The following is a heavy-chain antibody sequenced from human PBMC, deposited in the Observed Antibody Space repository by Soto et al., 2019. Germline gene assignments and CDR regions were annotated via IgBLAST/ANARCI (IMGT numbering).Heavy chain of an antibody. CDR1: GYTFTSYG. Sequence: QVQLVQSGAEVKKPGASVKVSCKASGYTFTSYGISWVRQAPGQGLEWMGWISAYNGNTNYAQKLQGRVTMTTDTSTSRDYMELRILRSDDTAVYYCARDAGVSGELYYWGQGTLVTVSS. V-gene: IGHV1-18*01. CDR3: ARDAGVSGELYY. J-gene: IGHJ4*02. CDR2: ISAYNGNT. D-gene: IGHD3-16*01.